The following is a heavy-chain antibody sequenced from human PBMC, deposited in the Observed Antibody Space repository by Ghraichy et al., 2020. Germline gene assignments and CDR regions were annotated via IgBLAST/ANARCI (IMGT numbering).Heavy chain of an antibody. Sequence: SVKVSCKASGGTFSSYAISWVRQAPGQGLEWMGGIIPIFGTANYAQKFQGRVTITADESTSTAYMELSSLRSEDTAVYYCARAGEVTTRAYYFDYWGQGTLFTVSS. V-gene: IGHV1-69*13. J-gene: IGHJ4*02. CDR3: ARAGEVTTRAYYFDY. D-gene: IGHD4-17*01. CDR2: IIPIFGTA. CDR1: GGTFSSYA.